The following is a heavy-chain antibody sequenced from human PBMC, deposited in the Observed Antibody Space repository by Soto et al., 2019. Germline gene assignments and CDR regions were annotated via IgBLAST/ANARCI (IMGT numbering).Heavy chain of an antibody. Sequence: SQALSITCALSGVTVSSNSASRNCIKQSPSRGLEWLGRTYYRSKWYNDYAVSVKSRITINPDTSKNQLSLQLNSVTPEDTAVYYCARFMDTAILNWFDPWGQGTLVTVSS. CDR3: ARFMDTAILNWFDP. V-gene: IGHV6-1*01. CDR2: TYYRSKWYN. CDR1: GVTVSSNSAS. D-gene: IGHD5-18*01. J-gene: IGHJ5*02.